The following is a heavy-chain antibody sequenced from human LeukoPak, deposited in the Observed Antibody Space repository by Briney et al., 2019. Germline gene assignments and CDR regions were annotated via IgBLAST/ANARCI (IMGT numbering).Heavy chain of an antibody. J-gene: IGHJ4*02. Sequence: PSETLSLTCAVYGGSFSGYYWSWIRQPPGKGLEWIGEINHSGSTNYNPSLKSRVTISVDTSKNQFSLKLSSVTAADTAVYYCARGRAGRYDYVWGSYSSYYFDYWGQGTLVTVSS. V-gene: IGHV4-34*01. D-gene: IGHD3-16*01. CDR2: INHSGST. CDR1: GGSFSGYY. CDR3: ARGRAGRYDYVWGSYSSYYFDY.